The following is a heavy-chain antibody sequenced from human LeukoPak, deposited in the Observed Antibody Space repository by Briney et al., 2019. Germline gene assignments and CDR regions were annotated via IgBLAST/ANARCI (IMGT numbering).Heavy chain of an antibody. Sequence: SETLSLTCAVYGGSFSGYYWSWIRQPPGKGLEWIGEINHSGSTNYNPSLKSRVTMSVDTSKNQFSLKLSSVTAADTAVYYCARGIYDYVWGRSHYFDYWGQGTLVTVSS. CDR1: GGSFSGYY. CDR2: INHSGST. V-gene: IGHV4-34*01. D-gene: IGHD3-16*01. CDR3: ARGIYDYVWGRSHYFDY. J-gene: IGHJ4*02.